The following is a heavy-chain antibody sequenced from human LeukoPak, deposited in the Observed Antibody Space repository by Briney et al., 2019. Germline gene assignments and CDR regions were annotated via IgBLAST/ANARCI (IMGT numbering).Heavy chain of an antibody. CDR2: INPNSGGT. V-gene: IGHV1-2*02. CDR1: GYIFTDYY. CDR3: ARREAEYYYYMDV. J-gene: IGHJ6*03. Sequence: ASVKVSCKASGYIFTDYYMHWVRQAPGQGLEWMGWINPNSGGTNYAQKFQGRVTMTRDTSISTAYMELRSLRSDDTAVYYCARREAEYYYYMDVWGKGTTVTVSS.